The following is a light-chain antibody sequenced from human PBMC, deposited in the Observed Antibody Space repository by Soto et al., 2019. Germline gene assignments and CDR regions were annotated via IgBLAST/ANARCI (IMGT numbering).Light chain of an antibody. CDR1: QGIAKD. J-gene: IGKJ1*01. CDR2: GAS. CDR3: LQNYYSFRT. Sequence: AIQLTQSPSSLSASVGDRVTITCRASQGIAKDLGWYQQKPGKAHRLLIFGASFLQSGVPSRFSGSGSGTDFTLTINRLQPEDFATYYCLQNYYSFRTFGQGTKVDIK. V-gene: IGKV1-6*01.